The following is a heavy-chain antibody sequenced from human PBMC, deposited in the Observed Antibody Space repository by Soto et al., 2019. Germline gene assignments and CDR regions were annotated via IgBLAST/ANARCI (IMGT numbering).Heavy chain of an antibody. D-gene: IGHD2-15*01. CDR3: ANDPGGCSGGSCYSWYVEY. CDR2: ISSSSSII. J-gene: IGHJ4*02. Sequence: EVQLVESGGGLVQPGGSLRLSCAASGFTFSTYNMNWVRQAPGKGLEWVSYISSSSSIIYYADSVKGRFTISRDNAKSSLYGQMNSLRAEDTAVYYCANDPGGCSGGSCYSWYVEYWGQGALVTVSS. CDR1: GFTFSTYN. V-gene: IGHV3-48*01.